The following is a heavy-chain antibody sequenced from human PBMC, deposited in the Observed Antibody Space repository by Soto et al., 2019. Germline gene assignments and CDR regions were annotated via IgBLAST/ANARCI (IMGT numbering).Heavy chain of an antibody. V-gene: IGHV1-2*04. CDR1: GYTFTGYY. J-gene: IGHJ6*02. Sequence: GASVKFSCKASGYTFTGYYMHWVRQAPGQGLEWMGWINPNSGGTNYAQKFQGWVTMTRDTSISTAYMELSRLRSDDTAVYYCARGYSSSWYSYYYYGMDVWGQGTTVTVSS. CDR2: INPNSGGT. D-gene: IGHD6-13*01. CDR3: ARGYSSSWYSYYYYGMDV.